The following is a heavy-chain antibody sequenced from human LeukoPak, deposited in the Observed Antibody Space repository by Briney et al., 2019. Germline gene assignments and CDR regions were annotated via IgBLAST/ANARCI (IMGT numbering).Heavy chain of an antibody. CDR2: IKEDGSEK. J-gene: IGHJ4*02. D-gene: IGHD6-13*01. CDR1: GFTFSNYW. CDR3: ASGRQLGY. V-gene: IGHV3-7*01. Sequence: WGVLRLSCAASGFTFSNYWMSWVRQAPGKGLEWVANIKEDGSEKYYVDSVKGRFTISRDNARNSLYLQMNSLRAEDTAVYYCASGRQLGYWGQGTLVTVSS.